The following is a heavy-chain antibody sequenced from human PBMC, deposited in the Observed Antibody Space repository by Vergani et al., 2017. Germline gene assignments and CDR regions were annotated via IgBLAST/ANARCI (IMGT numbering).Heavy chain of an antibody. CDR2: ISYDGSNK. CDR1: GFTFSSYS. D-gene: IGHD3-22*01. Sequence: QVQLVESGGGVVQPGRSQRLSCAASGFTFSSYSMHWVRQAPGKGLEWVAVISYDGSNKYYADSVKGRFTISRDNSKNTRYLQMNSLRAEDTAVYYCAKDGYYYDSSGYYVFSYWGQGTLVTVSS. J-gene: IGHJ4*02. V-gene: IGHV3-30*18. CDR3: AKDGYYYDSSGYYVFSY.